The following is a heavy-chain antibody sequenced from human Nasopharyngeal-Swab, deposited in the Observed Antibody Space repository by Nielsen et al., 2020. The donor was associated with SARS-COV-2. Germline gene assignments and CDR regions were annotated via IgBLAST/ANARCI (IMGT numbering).Heavy chain of an antibody. CDR2: ISSSVSYI. CDR3: ARLPSAWGRRDFDY. Sequence: GESLKISCAAPGFTFSTYSMIWVRQAPAKGLEWVSWISSSVSYIYYADPVKGRFTISRDNAKNALYLQMSSLRAEDTAVYYCARLPSAWGRRDFDYWGQGTLVTVSS. V-gene: IGHV3-21*06. J-gene: IGHJ4*02. CDR1: GFTFSTYS. D-gene: IGHD6-19*01.